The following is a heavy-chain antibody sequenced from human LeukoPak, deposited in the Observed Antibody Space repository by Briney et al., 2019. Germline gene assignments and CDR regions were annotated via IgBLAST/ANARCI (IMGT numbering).Heavy chain of an antibody. CDR1: GFTFSSYA. D-gene: IGHD1-26*01. CDR3: ARGGELRSTDY. CDR2: ISYDGSNK. V-gene: IGHV3-30*04. Sequence: PGGSLRLSCAASGFTFSSYAMHWVRQAPGKGLEWVAVISYDGSNKYYADSVKGRFTISRDNSKNTLYLQMNSLRAEDTAVYYCARGGELRSTDYWGQGTLVTVSS. J-gene: IGHJ4*02.